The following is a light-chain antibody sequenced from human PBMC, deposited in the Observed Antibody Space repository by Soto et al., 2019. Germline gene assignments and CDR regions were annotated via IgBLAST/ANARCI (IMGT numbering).Light chain of an antibody. Sequence: ELVLTQSPGTLSSSPGERATLSCRASQSLSSRNLAWYQQKPGQAPRPLIYGVSSRATGIPDRFSGSGSGTDFTLTISRLEPEDFAVYYCQQYDSSPRTFGQGTKVDIK. J-gene: IGKJ1*01. CDR3: QQYDSSPRT. CDR2: GVS. CDR1: QSLSSRN. V-gene: IGKV3-20*01.